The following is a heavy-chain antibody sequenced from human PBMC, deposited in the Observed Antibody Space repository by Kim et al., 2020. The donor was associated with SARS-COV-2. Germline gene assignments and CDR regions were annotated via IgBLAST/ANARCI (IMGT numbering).Heavy chain of an antibody. J-gene: IGHJ5*02. CDR1: GFTVSSNY. CDR3: AREAPWAGSHFDP. CDR2: IYSGGST. Sequence: GGSLRLSCAASGFTVSSNYMSWVRQAPGKGLEWVSVIYSGGSTYYADSVKGRFTISRDNSKNTLYLQMNSLRAEDTAVYYCAREAPWAGSHFDPWGQGTLVTVSS. D-gene: IGHD3-10*01. V-gene: IGHV3-53*01.